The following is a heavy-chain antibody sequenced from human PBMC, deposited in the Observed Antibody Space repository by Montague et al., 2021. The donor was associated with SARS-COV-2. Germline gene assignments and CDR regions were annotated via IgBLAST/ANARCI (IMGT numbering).Heavy chain of an antibody. CDR3: ARVRQWLVPFDY. CDR2: IYYSGST. CDR1: GDSISHSSYY. D-gene: IGHD6-19*01. Sequence: SETLSLTCTVSGDSISHSSYYWGWIRQPPGKGLEWIGSIYYSGSTYYNPSLRSRVTISVYTSKNPVSLKLNSVTAADTALYYCARVRQWLVPFDYWGQGTLVTVSS. V-gene: IGHV4-39*07. J-gene: IGHJ4*02.